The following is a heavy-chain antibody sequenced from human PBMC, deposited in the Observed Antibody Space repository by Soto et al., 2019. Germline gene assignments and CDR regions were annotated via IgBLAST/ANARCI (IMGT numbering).Heavy chain of an antibody. CDR3: ATSIAARPSYYYYYMDV. D-gene: IGHD6-6*01. J-gene: IGHJ6*03. CDR1: GGSLSGYY. V-gene: IGHV4-34*01. CDR2: INHSGST. Sequence: PSETLSLTCAVYGGSLSGYYWSWIRQPPGKGLEWIGEINHSGSTNYNPSLKSRVTISVDTSKNQFSLKLSSVTAADTAVYYCATSIAARPSYYYYYMDVWGKGTTVTVSS.